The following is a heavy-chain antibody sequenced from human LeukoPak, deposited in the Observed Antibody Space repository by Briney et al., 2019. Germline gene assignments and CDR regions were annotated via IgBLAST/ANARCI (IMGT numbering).Heavy chain of an antibody. CDR1: GGSFSGYY. J-gene: IGHJ5*02. CDR2: INHSGST. V-gene: IGHV4-34*01. Sequence: PSETLSLTCAVYGGSFSGYYWSWIRQPPGKGLEWIGEINHSGSTNYNPSLKSRVTISVDTSKNQFSLKLSSVTAADTAVYYCARGRGSSSWFKRMYNWFDPWGQGTLVTVSS. D-gene: IGHD6-13*01. CDR3: ARGRGSSSWFKRMYNWFDP.